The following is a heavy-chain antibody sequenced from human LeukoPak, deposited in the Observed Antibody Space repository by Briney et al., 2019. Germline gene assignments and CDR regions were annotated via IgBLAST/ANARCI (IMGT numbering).Heavy chain of an antibody. Sequence: SVKVSCKASGGTFSSYTISWVRQAPGQGLEWMGRIIPILGIANYAQKFQGRVTITADKSTSTAYMELSSLRSEDTTVYYCASRYYYDSSGYYYRSFDYWGQGTLVTVSS. J-gene: IGHJ4*02. V-gene: IGHV1-69*02. CDR3: ASRYYYDSSGYYYRSFDY. CDR1: GGTFSSYT. CDR2: IIPILGIA. D-gene: IGHD3-22*01.